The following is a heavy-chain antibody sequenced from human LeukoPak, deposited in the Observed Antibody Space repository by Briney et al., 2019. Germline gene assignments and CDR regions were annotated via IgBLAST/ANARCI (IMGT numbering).Heavy chain of an antibody. D-gene: IGHD3-22*01. CDR3: ARDWGLDYYDSSGSYP. CDR1: GYTFTGYY. CDR2: INPNSGGT. V-gene: IGHV1-2*02. Sequence: ASVKVSCKASGYTFTGYYMHWVRQAPGQGLEWMGWINPNSGGTNYAQKFQGRVTMTRDTSISTAYMELSRLRSDDTAVYCCARDWGLDYYDSSGSYPWGQGTLVTVSS. J-gene: IGHJ5*02.